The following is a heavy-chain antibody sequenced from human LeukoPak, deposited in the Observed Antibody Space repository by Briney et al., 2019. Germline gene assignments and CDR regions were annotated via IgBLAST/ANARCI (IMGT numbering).Heavy chain of an antibody. Sequence: GGSLRLSCAASGFTFSSYAISWVRQAPGKGLEWVSAISGSGGSTYYADSVKGRFTISRDNSKNTLYLQMNSLRAEDTAVYYCAIRYCSSTSCYAEYFQHWGQGTMVTVSS. CDR3: AIRYCSSTSCYAEYFQH. CDR2: ISGSGGST. D-gene: IGHD2-2*01. CDR1: GFTFSSYA. J-gene: IGHJ1*01. V-gene: IGHV3-23*01.